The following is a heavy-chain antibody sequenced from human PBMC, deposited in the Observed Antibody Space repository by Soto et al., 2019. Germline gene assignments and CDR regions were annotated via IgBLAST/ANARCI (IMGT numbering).Heavy chain of an antibody. CDR2: IHYSGIT. V-gene: IGHV4-59*01. CDR3: ARHPGASFDY. J-gene: IGHJ4*02. D-gene: IGHD7-27*01. Sequence: QVQLQESGPGLVKPSETLSLTCTVSGGSISSYYWSCLRQSPGKRLEWIGYIHYSGITKYNPSLKSRVTISLDTSKNQFSLKLSSVTAADSAVYYCARHPGASFDYWGQGTLVTVSS. CDR1: GGSISSYY.